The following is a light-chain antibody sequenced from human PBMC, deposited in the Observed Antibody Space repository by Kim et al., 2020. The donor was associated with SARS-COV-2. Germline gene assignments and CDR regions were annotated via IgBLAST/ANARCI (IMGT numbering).Light chain of an antibody. CDR2: RAS. J-gene: IGKJ5*01. CDR3: QQFRNYAT. CDR1: ESLNKW. V-gene: IGKV1-5*03. Sequence: SATVGDTVTITCRASESLNKWLAWDQQKPGKAPKLQIYRASNLDSGAPSRFSGSGSETQFTLTISSLQPDDVATYYCQQFRNYATFGQGTRLEIK.